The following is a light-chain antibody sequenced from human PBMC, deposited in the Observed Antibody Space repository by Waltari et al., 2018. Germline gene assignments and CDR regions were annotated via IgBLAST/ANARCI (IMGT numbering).Light chain of an antibody. V-gene: IGLV1-44*01. Sequence: QSVLTQPPSASGTPGQRVTISCSGSSSNIGSNTVTWYQQVPGAAPKLLIHSNHQRPSGVPARFSGSKSATSASLAISGLQSEDESYFYCATWDDSLNGWVFGGGTKVTVL. J-gene: IGLJ3*02. CDR3: ATWDDSLNGWV. CDR2: SNH. CDR1: SSNIGSNT.